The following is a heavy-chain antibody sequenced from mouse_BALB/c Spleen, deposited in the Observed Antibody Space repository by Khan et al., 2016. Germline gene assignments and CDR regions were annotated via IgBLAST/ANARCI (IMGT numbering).Heavy chain of an antibody. Sequence: EVQLQESGPGLVKPSQSLSLTCTVSGYSITSDYAWNWIRQFPGNKLEWMGYITYSGSTSYNPSLKSRISITRDTSKNQFFLQLNSVTTEDTATYYGSTTTPMDYWGQGTSVTVSS. V-gene: IGHV3-2*02. CDR1: GYSITSDYA. CDR2: ITYSGST. J-gene: IGHJ4*01. D-gene: IGHD1-2*01. CDR3: STTTPMDY.